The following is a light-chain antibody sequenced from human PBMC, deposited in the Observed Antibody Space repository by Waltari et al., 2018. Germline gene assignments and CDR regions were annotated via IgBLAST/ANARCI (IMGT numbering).Light chain of an antibody. V-gene: IGKV3-20*01. CDR2: GAS. CDR3: QHYVRLPAT. Sequence: EIVLTQSPGSLSSSPGESVTLSCRASQRVSRALDWSQQKPGQAPRLPIFGASNRATGIPDRFSGSGSETDFSLTISRLEPEDFAVYYCQHYVRLPATFGRGTKVEIK. J-gene: IGKJ1*01. CDR1: QRVSRA.